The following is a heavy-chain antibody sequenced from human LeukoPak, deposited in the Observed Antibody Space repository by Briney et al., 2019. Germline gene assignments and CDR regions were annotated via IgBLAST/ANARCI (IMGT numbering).Heavy chain of an antibody. CDR3: ARARDVCGGGCPEVANWFDP. J-gene: IGHJ5*02. CDR2: ISHSANT. V-gene: IGHV4-31*03. CDR1: GGSIRSSGHY. Sequence: SETLSLTCTVSGGSIRSSGHYWTWIRPHPEKGLEWIGYISHSANTYYNPSLKTRISISLGTYSNHFSLRLSSVTAADTAVYYCARARDVCGGGCPEVANWFDPWGQGTLVTVSS. D-gene: IGHD2-21*02.